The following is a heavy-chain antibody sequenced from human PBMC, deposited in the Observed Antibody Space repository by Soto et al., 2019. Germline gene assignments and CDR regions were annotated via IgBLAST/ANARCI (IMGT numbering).Heavy chain of an antibody. Sequence: QMQLVQSGPEVKKPGTSVKVSCKASGRTFAHSAIQWVRQARGQRLEWIGWIVVASGNIDYAQKFHERVTISRDTSTSTAYMELSSLRSEDTAVYYCATEGTGLRSYYYGMDVWGQGTTVTVSS. CDR2: IVVASGNI. J-gene: IGHJ6*02. D-gene: IGHD3-3*01. V-gene: IGHV1-58*02. CDR3: ATEGTGLRSYYYGMDV. CDR1: GRTFAHSA.